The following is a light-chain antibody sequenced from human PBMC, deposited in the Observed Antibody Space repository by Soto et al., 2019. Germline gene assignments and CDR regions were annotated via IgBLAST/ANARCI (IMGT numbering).Light chain of an antibody. CDR2: SNT. CDR1: SSNIGAGFD. Sequence: QSVLTQPPSVSGAPGQTVTISCTGSSSNIGAGFDVHWYQQVPGTAPKLVLYSNTARPSGVPDRFSGSRSGNTASLTVSGLQAEDEADYYCSSHAGIINVVFGGGTKLTVL. V-gene: IGLV1-40*01. CDR3: SSHAGIINVV. J-gene: IGLJ3*02.